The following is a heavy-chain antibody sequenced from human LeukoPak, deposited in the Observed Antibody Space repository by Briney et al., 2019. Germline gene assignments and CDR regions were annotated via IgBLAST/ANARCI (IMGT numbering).Heavy chain of an antibody. CDR3: ARAHNYGDFDY. CDR2: ISGSGGKT. J-gene: IGHJ4*02. D-gene: IGHD4-17*01. CDR1: GFTFSSYG. V-gene: IGHV3-23*01. Sequence: GGSLRLSCAASGFTFSSYGMSWVRQAPGKGLEWVSGISGSGGKTDYADSVKGRFTISRDNSKNTLYLQMNSLRAEDTAVYYCARAHNYGDFDYWGQGTLVTVSS.